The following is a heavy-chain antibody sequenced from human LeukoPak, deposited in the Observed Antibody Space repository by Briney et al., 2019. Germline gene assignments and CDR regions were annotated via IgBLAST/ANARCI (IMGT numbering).Heavy chain of an antibody. V-gene: IGHV3-30*02. CDR2: IRYDGSNK. D-gene: IGHD6-13*01. CDR1: GFTFSSYG. Sequence: GGSLRLSCAASGFTFSSYGMHWVRQAPGKGLEWVAFIRYDGSNKYYADSVKGRFTISRDNSKNTLYLQMNSLRAEDTAVYYCAKSTEVRQQLALDYWGQGTLVTVSS. J-gene: IGHJ4*02. CDR3: AKSTEVRQQLALDY.